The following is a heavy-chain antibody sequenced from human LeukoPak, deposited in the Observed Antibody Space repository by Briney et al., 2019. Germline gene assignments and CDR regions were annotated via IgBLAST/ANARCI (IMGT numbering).Heavy chain of an antibody. Sequence: VASVKVSCKASGYTFTGYYMHWVRQAPGQGLEWMGWINPNSGGTNYAQKFQGRVTMTRDTSISTAYMELSRLRSDDTAVYYCARTPSRYYDFWGGYYGGSLDYWGQGTLVTVSS. CDR1: GYTFTGYY. D-gene: IGHD3-3*01. V-gene: IGHV1-2*02. CDR2: INPNSGGT. J-gene: IGHJ4*02. CDR3: ARTPSRYYDFWGGYYGGSLDY.